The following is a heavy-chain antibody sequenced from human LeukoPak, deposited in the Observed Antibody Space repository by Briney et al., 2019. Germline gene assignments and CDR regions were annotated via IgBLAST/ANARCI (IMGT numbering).Heavy chain of an antibody. J-gene: IGHJ4*02. CDR3: TRSESGTYKGGFDF. CDR2: IRSKTYNETG. Sequence: GRSLRLSCTASGFTFGDYAMNWFRQAPGKGLEWVGFIRSKTYNETGEYAASVKGRFTISRDDSKSIAHLQMNSLKTEDTAVYYCTRSESGTYKGGFDFWGQGTLVTVSS. V-gene: IGHV3-49*03. D-gene: IGHD1-26*01. CDR1: GFTFGDYA.